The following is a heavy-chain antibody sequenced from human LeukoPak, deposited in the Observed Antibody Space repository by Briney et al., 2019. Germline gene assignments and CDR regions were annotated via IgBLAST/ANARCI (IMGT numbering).Heavy chain of an antibody. CDR1: GFTFSSYA. V-gene: IGHV3-23*01. J-gene: IGHJ4*02. CDR3: AKDVIVVPAALLGYFDY. D-gene: IGHD2-2*01. CDR2: ISGSGGST. Sequence: GGSLRLSCAASGFTFSSYAMSGVRQAPGKGLEWVSAISGSGGSTYYADSVKGRFTISRDNSKNTLYLQMNSLRAEDTAVYYCAKDVIVVPAALLGYFDYWGQGTLVTVSS.